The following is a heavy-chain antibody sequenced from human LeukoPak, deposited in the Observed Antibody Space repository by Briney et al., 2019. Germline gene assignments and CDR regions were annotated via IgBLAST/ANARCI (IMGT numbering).Heavy chain of an antibody. V-gene: IGHV3-30-3*01. CDR2: ISYDGSNK. J-gene: IGHJ4*02. CDR1: GFTFSSYA. D-gene: IGHD1-26*01. Sequence: PGGSLRLSCAASGFTFSSYAMHWVRQAPGKGLEWVAVISYDGSNKYYADSVKGRSTISRDNSKNSLYLQMNSLRAEDTAVYYCAKVELLGATIGSFDYWGQGTLVTVSS. CDR3: AKVELLGATIGSFDY.